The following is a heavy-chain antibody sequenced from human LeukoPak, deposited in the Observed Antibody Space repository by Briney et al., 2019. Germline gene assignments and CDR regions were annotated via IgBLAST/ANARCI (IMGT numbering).Heavy chain of an antibody. CDR1: GGSFSGYY. D-gene: IGHD3-10*01. CDR3: ATYHYGSGSYLNHPNFDS. J-gene: IGHJ4*02. Sequence: PSETLSLTCAVYGGSFSGYYWSWIRQPPGKGLEWIGEIKHSGSTTYNPSLKSRVTISLDTSKNQVSLKLNSVTAADTAVYYCATYHYGSGSYLNHPNFDSWGQGTLVTVSS. CDR2: IKHSGST. V-gene: IGHV4-34*01.